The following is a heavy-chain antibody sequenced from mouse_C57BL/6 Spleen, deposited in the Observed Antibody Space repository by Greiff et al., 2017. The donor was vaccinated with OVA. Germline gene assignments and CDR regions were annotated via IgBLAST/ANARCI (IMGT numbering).Heavy chain of an antibody. D-gene: IGHD2-4*01. V-gene: IGHV1-54*01. CDR1: GYAFTNYL. CDR2: INPGSGGT. CDR3: ARSRDYDGYYYAMDY. Sequence: VQLQQSGAELVRPGTSVKVSCKASGYAFTNYLIEWVKQRPGQGLEWIGVINPGSGGTNYNEKFKGKATLTTDKSSSTAYMQLSSLTSEDSAVYFCARSRDYDGYYYAMDYWGQGTSVTVSS. J-gene: IGHJ4*01.